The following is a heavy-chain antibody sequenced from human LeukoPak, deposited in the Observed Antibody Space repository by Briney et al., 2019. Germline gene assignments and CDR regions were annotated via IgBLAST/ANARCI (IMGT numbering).Heavy chain of an antibody. D-gene: IGHD6-19*01. CDR2: INHSGST. CDR1: GGSFSGYY. Sequence: PWETLSLTCAVYGGSFSGYYWSWIRQPPGKGLEWIGEINHSGSTNYNPSLKSRVTISVDTSKNQFSLKLSSVTAADTAVYYCARVLSVAATPGFDYWGQGTLVTVSS. J-gene: IGHJ4*02. CDR3: ARVLSVAATPGFDY. V-gene: IGHV4-34*01.